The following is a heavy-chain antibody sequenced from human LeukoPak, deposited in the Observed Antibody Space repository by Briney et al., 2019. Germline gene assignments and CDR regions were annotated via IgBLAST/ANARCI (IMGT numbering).Heavy chain of an antibody. J-gene: IGHJ4*02. D-gene: IGHD2-15*01. CDR1: GFTFNSYA. Sequence: PGGSLRLSCAASGFTFNSYAMTWVRQAPGKGLEWVSTISHSGGRTYYADSLEGRFAISRDNSKNTLFLQMNSLRAEDTAVYYCAKADRVASAATLDYWGQGTLVTVSS. V-gene: IGHV3-23*01. CDR3: AKADRVASAATLDY. CDR2: ISHSGGRT.